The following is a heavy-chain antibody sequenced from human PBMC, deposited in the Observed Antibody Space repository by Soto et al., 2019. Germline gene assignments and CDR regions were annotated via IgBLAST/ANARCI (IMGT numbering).Heavy chain of an antibody. D-gene: IGHD2-21*02. J-gene: IGHJ6*02. CDR3: ARDLWGYCGTDRYPLDV. V-gene: IGHV4-31*03. CDR2: IYYSGST. Sequence: PSETLSLTCTVSDGCIGSGGYYWSWIRQHPGKGLEWIGYIYYSGSTYYNPSLKSRVTISVDTSKNQFSLKLSSVTAADTAVYYCARDLWGYCGTDRYPLDVWGRGSTVTVS. CDR1: DGCIGSGGYY.